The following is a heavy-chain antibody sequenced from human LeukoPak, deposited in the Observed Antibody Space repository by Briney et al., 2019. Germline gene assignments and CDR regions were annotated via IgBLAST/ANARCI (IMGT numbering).Heavy chain of an antibody. J-gene: IGHJ3*02. V-gene: IGHV1-18*01. CDR1: GYSFSSYG. Sequence: ASVKVSCKASGYSFSSYGIGWVRQAPRQGLEWMGWITAGNGNTNYAQKVQGRVTMTTDTSTSTAYMELRSLRSDDTAVYFCVRDLARGYSYGYNAFDIWGQGTMVTVSS. CDR2: ITAGNGNT. CDR3: VRDLARGYSYGYNAFDI. D-gene: IGHD5-18*01.